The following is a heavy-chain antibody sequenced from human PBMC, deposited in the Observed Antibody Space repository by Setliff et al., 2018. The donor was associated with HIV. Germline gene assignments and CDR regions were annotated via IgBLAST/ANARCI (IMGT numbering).Heavy chain of an antibody. V-gene: IGHV3-23*01. D-gene: IGHD3-10*01. Sequence: PGGSLRLSCAASGFTFNTYAMSWVRQAPGKGLEWVSVISGSGGSTFYADSVKGRFTISRDNSKNTLYLLMNGLRVEDTAVYYCVKGGQWFGDHRVFDYWGQGTLVTVSS. CDR1: GFTFNTYA. CDR3: VKGGQWFGDHRVFDY. CDR2: ISGSGGST. J-gene: IGHJ4*02.